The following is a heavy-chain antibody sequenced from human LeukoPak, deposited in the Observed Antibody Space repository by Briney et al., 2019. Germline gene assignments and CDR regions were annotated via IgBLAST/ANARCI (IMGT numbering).Heavy chain of an antibody. CDR2: IKEDGSEK. V-gene: IGHV3-7*02. Sequence: GGSLKLSCAASGFTFTKSWISWVRQATGQGLEWVAAIKEDGSEKDYVHSLKGRFTISRDNAKNSLYLQMDSLRAEDTAVYHCETYRNWVDGDVWARGNTVCVSWG. CDR3: ETYRNWVDGDVWARGNTVCVS. J-gene: IGHJ5*01. CDR1: GFTFTKSW. D-gene: IGHD7-27*01.